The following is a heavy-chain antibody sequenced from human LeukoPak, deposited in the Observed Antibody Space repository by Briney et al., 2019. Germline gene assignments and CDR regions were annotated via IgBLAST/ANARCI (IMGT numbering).Heavy chain of an antibody. J-gene: IGHJ4*02. CDR1: GDSVSSINGA. CDR3: ARDLGNTGWYTFDY. D-gene: IGHD6-19*01. V-gene: IGHV6-1*01. Sequence: SQTLSLTCAIPGDSVSSINGAWNWIRQSPSRGLEWLGRTYYRSKWYNEYAVSMEGRITINPDTSKNQFSLQLNSVTPEDTAVYYCARDLGNTGWYTFDYWGQGTLVTVSS. CDR2: TYYRSKWYN.